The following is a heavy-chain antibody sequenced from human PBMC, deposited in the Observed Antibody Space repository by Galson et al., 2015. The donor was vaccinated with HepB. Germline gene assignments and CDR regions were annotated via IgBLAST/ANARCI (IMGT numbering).Heavy chain of an antibody. D-gene: IGHD2-15*01. CDR2: INHSGST. Sequence: ETLSLTCAVYGGSFSGYYWSWIRQPPGKGLEWIGEINHSGSTNYNPSLKSRVTISVDTSKNQFSLKLSSVTAADTAVYYCASVGANYYMDVWGKGTTVTVSS. V-gene: IGHV4-34*01. J-gene: IGHJ6*03. CDR1: GGSFSGYY. CDR3: ASVGANYYMDV.